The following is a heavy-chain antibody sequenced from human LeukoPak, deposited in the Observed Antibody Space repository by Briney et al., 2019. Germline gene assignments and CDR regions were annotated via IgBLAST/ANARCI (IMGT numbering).Heavy chain of an antibody. CDR1: GASISSYY. D-gene: IGHD6-19*01. V-gene: IGHV4-59*12. J-gene: IGHJ3*02. CDR2: IYYSGST. CDR3: ARVLIAVAGTRAFDI. Sequence: SETLSLTCTVSGASISSYYWSWIRQPPGKGLEWIGYIYYSGSTNYKSSLKSRVTISVDTSKNQFSLKLSSVTAADTAVYYCARVLIAVAGTRAFDIWGQGTMVTVSS.